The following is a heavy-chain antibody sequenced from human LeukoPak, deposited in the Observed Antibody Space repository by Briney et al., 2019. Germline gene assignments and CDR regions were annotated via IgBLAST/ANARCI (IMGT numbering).Heavy chain of an antibody. V-gene: IGHV3-48*01. CDR2: ISSSSGTM. CDR1: GFIFNNNG. D-gene: IGHD3-3*01. J-gene: IGHJ4*02. Sequence: GGSLRLSCAGSGFIFNNNGMHWVRQAPGKGLEWVSYISSSSGTMYYADSVKGRFTISRDNAKNSLYLQMNSLRAEDTAVYYCARGWSQAEYWGQGTLVTVSS. CDR3: ARGWSQAEY.